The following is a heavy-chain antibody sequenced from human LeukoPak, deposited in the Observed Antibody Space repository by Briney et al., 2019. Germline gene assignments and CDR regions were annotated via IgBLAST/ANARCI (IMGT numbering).Heavy chain of an antibody. V-gene: IGHV1-69*05. Sequence: SEKVSCKSSGGTFTSYAYSWGRHAPGQGLEWMGGIIPIFGTANYAQTFHSRVAITTDDSTSTAYIQLRSPRTAATAVFYCCALRVNLVIMDLFDTRGEGALVTVSS. CDR3: CALRVNLVIMDLFDT. J-gene: IGHJ5*02. D-gene: IGHD2/OR15-2a*01. CDR2: IIPIFGTA. CDR1: GGTFTSYA.